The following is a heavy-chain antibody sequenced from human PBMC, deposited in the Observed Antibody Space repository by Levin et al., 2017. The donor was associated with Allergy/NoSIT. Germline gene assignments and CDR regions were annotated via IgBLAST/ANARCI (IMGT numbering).Heavy chain of an antibody. Sequence: SQTLSLTCTVSGGSVSSSSYHWSWIRLPPGKGLEWIGYIYHSGSTNYSPSLKSRVTISVDTSKNQFSLKVNSVTAADTAVYYCAREVIISDFWSGRAIPGHYYMDVWGKGTTVTVSS. CDR1: GGSVSSSSYH. D-gene: IGHD3-3*01. CDR3: AREVIISDFWSGRAIPGHYYMDV. V-gene: IGHV4-61*01. CDR2: IYHSGST. J-gene: IGHJ6*03.